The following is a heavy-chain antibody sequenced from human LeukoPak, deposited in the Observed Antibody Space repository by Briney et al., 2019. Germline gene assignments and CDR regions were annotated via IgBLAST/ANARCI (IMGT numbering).Heavy chain of an antibody. CDR1: GFTFDDYA. V-gene: IGHV3-43*02. Sequence: TGGSLRLSCAASGFTFDDYAMHWVRQAPGKGLEWVSLISGDGGSTYYADSVKGRFTISRDNSKNSLYLQKNSLRTEDTALYYCAKDDNYVWGSYCDYWGQGTLVTVSS. CDR3: AKDDNYVWGSYCDY. CDR2: ISGDGGST. J-gene: IGHJ4*02. D-gene: IGHD3-16*01.